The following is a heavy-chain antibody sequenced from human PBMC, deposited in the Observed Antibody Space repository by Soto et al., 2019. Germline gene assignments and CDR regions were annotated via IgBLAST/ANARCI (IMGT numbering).Heavy chain of an antibody. CDR1: GFSLSTTGVG. V-gene: IGHV2-5*02. CDR3: AHVNPQYDSNYFDP. CDR2: IYWDDDK. Sequence: QITLKESGPTLVKPTQTLTLTCTFSGFSLSTTGVGVGWIRQTPGKALEWLALIYWDDDKRYSPSLKSRLTITKDTSKNQVVLTMTNMDPVDTATYYCAHVNPQYDSNYFDPWGQGTLVTVSS. D-gene: IGHD1-1*01. J-gene: IGHJ5*01.